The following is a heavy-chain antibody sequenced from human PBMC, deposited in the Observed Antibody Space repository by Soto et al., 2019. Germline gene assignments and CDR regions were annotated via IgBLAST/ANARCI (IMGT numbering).Heavy chain of an antibody. CDR3: ARRARGNWAFDY. J-gene: IGHJ4*02. Sequence: GESLKISCQGSGYSFTNYWIGWVRQMPGKGLEWMGIIYPGDSDTRYSPSFQGQVTFSADKSTTSAYLQWSSLKASDTAIYFCARRARGNWAFDYWGQGTLVTVSS. CDR1: GYSFTNYW. V-gene: IGHV5-51*01. D-gene: IGHD3-16*01. CDR2: IYPGDSDT.